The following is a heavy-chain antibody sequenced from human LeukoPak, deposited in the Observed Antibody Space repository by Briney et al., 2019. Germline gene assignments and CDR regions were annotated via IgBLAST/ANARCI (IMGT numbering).Heavy chain of an antibody. CDR2: INDSGRT. V-gene: IGHV4-34*01. CDR3: ARRWNYGRNYYIDV. D-gene: IGHD1-7*01. J-gene: IGHJ6*03. Sequence: PSETLSLTCAVYGGSFSNYYWSWIRQPPGKGLEWIAEINDSGRTNYNPSPMSRVTVSVDTSKKQFSLRLTSVTATDTAVYYCARRWNYGRNYYIDVWGKGATVSVSS. CDR1: GGSFSNYY.